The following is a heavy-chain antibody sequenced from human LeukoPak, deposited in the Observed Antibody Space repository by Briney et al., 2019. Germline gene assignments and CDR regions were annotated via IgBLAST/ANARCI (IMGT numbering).Heavy chain of an antibody. J-gene: IGHJ1*01. CDR2: IYSGGST. Sequence: GSLRLSCAASAFTFSSYAMSCVRPAPGQGMEWVSVIYSGGSTYYADSVKGRFTISRDNSKNTLYLQMKSLRAEDTAVYYCARTDETAPAEDFQHWGQGTLVTVSS. CDR3: ARTDETAPAEDFQH. CDR1: AFTFSSYA. D-gene: IGHD2-21*02. V-gene: IGHV3-53*01.